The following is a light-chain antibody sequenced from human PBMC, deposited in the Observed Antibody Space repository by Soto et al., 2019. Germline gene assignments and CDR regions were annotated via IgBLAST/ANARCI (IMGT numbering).Light chain of an antibody. CDR3: QQSYNTTWT. Sequence: DIQMTQSPSTLSASVGDRVTITCRASQSISSWLAWYQQKPGKAPKLLIYKASSLESGVPSRFSGSGSGTEFTLTISSLQPEDCATYSCQQSYNTTWTFGQGTKVDIK. J-gene: IGKJ1*01. CDR1: QSISSW. V-gene: IGKV1-5*03. CDR2: KAS.